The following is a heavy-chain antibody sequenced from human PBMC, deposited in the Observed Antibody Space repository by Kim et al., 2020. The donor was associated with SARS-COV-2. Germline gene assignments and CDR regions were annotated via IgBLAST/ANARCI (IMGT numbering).Heavy chain of an antibody. D-gene: IGHD3-10*01. Sequence: GGSLRLSCAASGFTFSSYAMHWVRQAPGKGLEWVAVISYDGSNKYYADSVKGRFTISRDNSKNTLYLQMNSLRAEDTAVYYCARDGDGSGSYCTDWGQGTLVTVSS. V-gene: IGHV3-30-3*01. CDR1: GFTFSSYA. CDR3: ARDGDGSGSYCTD. J-gene: IGHJ4*02. CDR2: ISYDGSNK.